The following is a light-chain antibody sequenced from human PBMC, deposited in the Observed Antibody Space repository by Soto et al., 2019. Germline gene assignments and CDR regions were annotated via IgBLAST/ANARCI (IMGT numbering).Light chain of an antibody. CDR1: QSISSN. CDR2: GAS. V-gene: IGKV3-15*01. Sequence: EIVMTQSPATLSVSPGERATLSCRASQSISSNLAWYQHKVGQAPRLLIYGASTRATGIPARFSGSGSGTEFTLTISSLQSEDFAVYFCQRYNDWPPYSFGQGTKLDFK. J-gene: IGKJ2*03. CDR3: QRYNDWPPYS.